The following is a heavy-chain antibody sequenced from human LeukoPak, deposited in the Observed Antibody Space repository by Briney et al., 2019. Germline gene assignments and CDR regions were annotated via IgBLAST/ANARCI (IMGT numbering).Heavy chain of an antibody. J-gene: IGHJ6*02. CDR1: GGSFSGYY. D-gene: IGHD6-13*01. CDR3: ARYSTQLGYYYYGMDV. V-gene: IGHV4-34*01. Sequence: SETLSLTCAVSGGSFSGYYWTWIRQPPGKGLEWIGEINHSGSANYNPSLMSRVTISVDTSKNQFSLKLSSVTAADTAVYYCARYSTQLGYYYYGMDVWGQGTTATVSS. CDR2: INHSGSA.